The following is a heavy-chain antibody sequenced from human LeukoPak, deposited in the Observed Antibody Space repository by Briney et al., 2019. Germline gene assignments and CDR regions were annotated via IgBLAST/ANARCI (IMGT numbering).Heavy chain of an antibody. CDR2: ISAYNGNT. V-gene: IGHV1-18*01. Sequence: ASVKVSCKASGYTFTSYGIGWVRQAPGQGLEWMGWISAYNGNTNYAQKLQGRVTMTTDTSTSTAYMELRSLRSDDTAVYYCASGPHTSGSYPIGGAWGQGTLVTVSS. CDR1: GYTFTSYG. J-gene: IGHJ5*02. D-gene: IGHD1-26*01. CDR3: ASGPHTSGSYPIGGA.